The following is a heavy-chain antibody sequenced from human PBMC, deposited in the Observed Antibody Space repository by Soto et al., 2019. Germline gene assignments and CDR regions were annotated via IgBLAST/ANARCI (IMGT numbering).Heavy chain of an antibody. V-gene: IGHV3-23*01. Sequence: PGGSLRLSCAASGFTFSSYAMSWVRQAPGKGLEWVSAISGSGGSTYYADSVKGRFTISRDNSKNTLYLQMNSLRAEDTAVYYRAIGPTRIWFGEFIDYWGKGTLVTSPQ. D-gene: IGHD3-10*01. CDR3: AIGPTRIWFGEFIDY. CDR2: ISGSGGST. CDR1: GFTFSSYA. J-gene: IGHJ4*02.